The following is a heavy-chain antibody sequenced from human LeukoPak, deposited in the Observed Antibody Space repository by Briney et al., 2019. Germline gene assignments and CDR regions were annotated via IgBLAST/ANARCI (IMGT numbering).Heavy chain of an antibody. CDR3: ARELPSTYYFDY. CDR1: GGTFSSYA. D-gene: IGHD2-21*01. Sequence: ASVKVSCKASGGTFSSYAISWVRQAPGQGLEWMGGIIPIFGTANYAQKFQGRVTMTRDTSTTTLYMELSSLTSEDAAIYYCARELPSTYYFDYWGQGTLVAVSS. CDR2: IIPIFGTA. V-gene: IGHV1-69*05. J-gene: IGHJ4*02.